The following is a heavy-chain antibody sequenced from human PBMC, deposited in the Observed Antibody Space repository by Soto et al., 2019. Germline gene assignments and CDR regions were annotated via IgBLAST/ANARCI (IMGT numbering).Heavy chain of an antibody. J-gene: IGHJ6*03. CDR1: GFTFSSYS. CDR3: ARAQGGDDSDHIRHYYYYYMDV. V-gene: IGHV3-21*01. Sequence: GGSLRLSCAASGFTFSSYSMNWVRQAPGKGLEWVSSISSSSSYIYYADSVKGRFTISRDNAKNSLYLQMNSLRAEDTAVYYCARAQGGDDSDHIRHYYYYYMDVWGKGTTVTVSS. D-gene: IGHD2-21*02. CDR2: ISSSSSYI.